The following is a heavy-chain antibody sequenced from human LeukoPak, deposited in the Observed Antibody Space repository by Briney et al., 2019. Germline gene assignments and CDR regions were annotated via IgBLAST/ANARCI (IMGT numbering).Heavy chain of an antibody. Sequence: SETLSLTCTLCGDSISSGGYYWRWIRQHPGRGLEGIGYIYYSGITYYNPALKSRVSISVDTYKTQFSLKLSSVTAADTAVYYCARDSGYASDYWGQGTLVTVSS. CDR3: ARDSGYASDY. D-gene: IGHD5-12*01. V-gene: IGHV4-31*03. CDR2: IYYSGIT. CDR1: GDSISSGGYY. J-gene: IGHJ4*02.